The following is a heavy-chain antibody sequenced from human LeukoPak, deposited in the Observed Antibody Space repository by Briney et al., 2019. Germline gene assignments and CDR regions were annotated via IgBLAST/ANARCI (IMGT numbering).Heavy chain of an antibody. Sequence: SETLSLTCSVSGYSISSAYYWGWIRQPPGKGLEWIGTMYHSGSTNYNPSLKSRVTISVDTSKNQFSLKLSSVTPEDTAVYYCARGPQLVDYYYIDVWGKGTTVTVSS. CDR1: GYSISSAYY. J-gene: IGHJ6*03. D-gene: IGHD6-13*01. CDR3: ARGPQLVDYYYIDV. CDR2: MYHSGST. V-gene: IGHV4-38-2*02.